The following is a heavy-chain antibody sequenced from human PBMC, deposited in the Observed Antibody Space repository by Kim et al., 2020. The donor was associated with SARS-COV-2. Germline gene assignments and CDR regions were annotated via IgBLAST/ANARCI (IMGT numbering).Heavy chain of an antibody. V-gene: IGHV3-21*01. J-gene: IGHJ6*02. CDR3: ARLAIGYYGMDV. Sequence: YYADSVKGRFTITRDNAKNSLYLQMNSLIAEDTAVYYCARLAIGYYGMDVWGQGTTVTVSS. D-gene: IGHD3-22*01.